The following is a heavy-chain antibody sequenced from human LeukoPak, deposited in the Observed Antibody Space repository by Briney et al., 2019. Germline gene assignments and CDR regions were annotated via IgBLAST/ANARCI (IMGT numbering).Heavy chain of an antibody. V-gene: IGHV4-30-2*01. D-gene: IGHD2-2*01. Sequence: PSETLSLTCTVSGGSISSGCYYWSWIRQPPGKGLEWIGYIYHSGSTYYNPSLKSRVTISVDRSKNQFSLKLSSVTAADTAVYYCARGRCSSTSCHYGYSIFDYWGQGTLVSVSS. CDR3: ARGRCSSTSCHYGYSIFDY. CDR2: IYHSGST. CDR1: GGSISSGCYY. J-gene: IGHJ4*02.